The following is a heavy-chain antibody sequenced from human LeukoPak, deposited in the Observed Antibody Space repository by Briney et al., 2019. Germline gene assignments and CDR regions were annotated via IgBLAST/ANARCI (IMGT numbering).Heavy chain of an antibody. CDR1: GFTFRNYW. J-gene: IGHJ4*02. CDR3: AKGQVFQCDY. CDR2: IKEDGSEK. D-gene: IGHD2/OR15-2a*01. V-gene: IGHV3-7*03. Sequence: GGSLRLSCAASGFTFRNYWMRWVRQAPGKGLEWVANIKEDGSEKYYVDSVKGRFTISRDNAKNSLYLQMNSLRAEDTAVYYCAKGQVFQCDYWGQGTLVTVSS.